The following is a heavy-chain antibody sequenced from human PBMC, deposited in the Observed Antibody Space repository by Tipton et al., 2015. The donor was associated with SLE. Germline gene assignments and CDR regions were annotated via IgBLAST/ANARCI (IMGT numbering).Heavy chain of an antibody. CDR2: ISGYNSNT. D-gene: IGHD3-22*01. CDR1: GYTFTRYG. J-gene: IGHJ6*03. V-gene: IGHV1-18*01. Sequence: QLVQSGPEVKKPGASVKVSCKASGYTFTRYGINWVRQAPGQGLEWMGWISGYNSNTNYAQKLQGRVTMTTDTSTSTAYMEPRSLRSDDTAVYYCARGGTDSSGYPYYYYFMDVWGKGTTVTVSS. CDR3: ARGGTDSSGYPYYYYFMDV.